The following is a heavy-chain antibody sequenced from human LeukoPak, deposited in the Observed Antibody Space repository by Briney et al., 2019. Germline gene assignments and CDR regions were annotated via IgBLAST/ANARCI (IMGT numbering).Heavy chain of an antibody. Sequence: SETLSLTCTVSGGSLTSSSYYWGWIRQPPGKGLEWIGSIYYSGSTYYKSSLKSRVTISVDTSKNQFSLKLRSVTAADTAVYYCARGRRDGSNLRNFDYWGQGTLVTVSS. CDR2: IYYSGST. CDR3: ARGRRDGSNLRNFDY. D-gene: IGHD5-24*01. J-gene: IGHJ4*02. V-gene: IGHV4-39*07. CDR1: GGSLTSSSYY.